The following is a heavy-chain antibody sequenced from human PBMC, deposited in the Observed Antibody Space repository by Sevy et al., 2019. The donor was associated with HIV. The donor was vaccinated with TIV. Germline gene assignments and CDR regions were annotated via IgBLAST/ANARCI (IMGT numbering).Heavy chain of an antibody. CDR1: RFTFSTYD. D-gene: IGHD3-16*01. J-gene: IGHJ4*02. CDR3: AKAQGYDYIWGNERSEYYFDY. V-gene: IGHV3-30*18. CDR2: ISHDGSYQ. Sequence: GGSLRLSCAASRFTFSTYDIHWVRQAPGKGLEWVAVISHDGSYQYYTDSVKGRFTISRDDSKNKAYLQMNSRRADDSGVYYCAKAQGYDYIWGNERSEYYFDYWGQGTLVTVSS.